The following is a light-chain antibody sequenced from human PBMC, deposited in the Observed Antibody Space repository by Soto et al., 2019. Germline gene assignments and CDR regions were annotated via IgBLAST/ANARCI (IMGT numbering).Light chain of an antibody. V-gene: IGLV2-8*01. J-gene: IGLJ2*01. CDR1: SSDVGGYND. Sequence: QSALTQPPSASGSPGQSVAISCTGSSSDVGGYNDVSWYQHHPGKAPKLMIYEVTKRPSGVPDRFSGSKSGNTASLTVSGLQAEDEAEYYCSSKAGGNNRGVLFGGGTKVTVL. CDR2: EVT. CDR3: SSKAGGNNRGVL.